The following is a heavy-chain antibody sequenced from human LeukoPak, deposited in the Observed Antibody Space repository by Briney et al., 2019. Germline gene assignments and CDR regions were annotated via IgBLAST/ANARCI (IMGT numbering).Heavy chain of an antibody. D-gene: IGHD1-7*01. V-gene: IGHV1-46*01. CDR2: INPSGGST. J-gene: IGHJ6*03. Sequence: ASVKVSCKASGYTFTSYYMHWVRQAPGQGLEWMGIINPSGGSTSYAQKFQGRVTMTRDMSTSTVYMELSSLRSEDTAVYYCARDPVNRGKLELRRWYYYYYMDVWGKGTTVTVSS. CDR1: GYTFTSYY. CDR3: ARDPVNRGKLELRRWYYYYYMDV.